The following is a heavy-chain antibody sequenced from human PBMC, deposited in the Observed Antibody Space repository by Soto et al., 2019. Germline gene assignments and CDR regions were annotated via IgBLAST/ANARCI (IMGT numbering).Heavy chain of an antibody. V-gene: IGHV3-48*02. CDR2: ISSSRSTI. CDR3: AREVVYYASGSYYPAFDN. D-gene: IGHD3-10*01. CDR1: GFTFSSYS. J-gene: IGHJ4*02. Sequence: TGGSLRLSCAASGFTFSSYSMNWVRQAPGKGLEWVSFISSSRSTIYFVDSVKGRFTISRDNAKNSLYLQMNSLRDEDTAVYYCAREVVYYASGSYYPAFDNWGQGTLVTVSS.